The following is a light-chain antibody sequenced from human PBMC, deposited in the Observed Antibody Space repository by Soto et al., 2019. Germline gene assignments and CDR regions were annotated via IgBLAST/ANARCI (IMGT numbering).Light chain of an antibody. CDR3: QQYNHWPLT. Sequence: EIVMTQSPASLSVSPGERVTLSCRASQSVNSHLAWYQQRPGQAPRLLFSGASTRAAGVPARFSGSGSGTEFTLTISSLQSEDFAVYSCQQYNHWPLTFGGGTKVEIK. CDR1: QSVNSH. J-gene: IGKJ4*01. V-gene: IGKV3-15*01. CDR2: GAS.